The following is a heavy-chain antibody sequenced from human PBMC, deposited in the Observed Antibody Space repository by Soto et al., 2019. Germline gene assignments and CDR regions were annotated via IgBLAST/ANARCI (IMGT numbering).Heavy chain of an antibody. Sequence: SVKVSCKASGGTFSSYAISWVRQAPGQGLEWMGGIIPIFGTANYAQKFQGRVTITADESTSTAYMELSSLRSEDTAVYYCARTSYDFCSGYHTVDYWGQGTLVTVSS. V-gene: IGHV1-69*13. J-gene: IGHJ4*02. CDR3: ARTSYDFCSGYHTVDY. CDR1: GGTFSSYA. CDR2: IIPIFGTA. D-gene: IGHD3-3*01.